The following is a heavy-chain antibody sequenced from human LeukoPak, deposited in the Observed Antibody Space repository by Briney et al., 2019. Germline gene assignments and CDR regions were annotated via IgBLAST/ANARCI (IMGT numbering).Heavy chain of an antibody. CDR3: ASSSHYYDSSGYYPFDY. CDR2: IIPILGIA. V-gene: IGHV1-69*04. D-gene: IGHD3-22*01. CDR1: GGTFSSYA. Sequence: SVKVSCKASGGTFSSYAISWVRQAPGQGLEWMGRIIPILGIANYAQKFQGRVTITADKSTSTAYMELSSLRSEDTAVYYCASSSHYYDSSGYYPFDYWGQGTLVTVSS. J-gene: IGHJ4*02.